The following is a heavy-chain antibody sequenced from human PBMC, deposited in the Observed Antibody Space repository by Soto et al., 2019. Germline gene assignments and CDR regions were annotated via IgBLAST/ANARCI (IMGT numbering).Heavy chain of an antibody. CDR3: AKDQTRHASYYYYGMDV. J-gene: IGHJ6*02. CDR1: GFTFSSYG. Sequence: GGSLRLSCAASGFTFSSYGMHWVRQAPGKGLEWVAVISYDGSNKYYADSVKGRFTISRDNSKNTLYLQMNSLRAEDTAVYYCAKDQTRHASYYYYGMDVWGQGTTVTVSS. CDR2: ISYDGSNK. V-gene: IGHV3-30*18.